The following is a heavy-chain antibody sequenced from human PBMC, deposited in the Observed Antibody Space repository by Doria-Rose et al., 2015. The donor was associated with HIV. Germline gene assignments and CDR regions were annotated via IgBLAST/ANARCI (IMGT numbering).Heavy chain of an antibody. J-gene: IGHJ4*02. CDR1: GFTFTTYA. CDR3: ARDEWPYCGGDRYISPFDY. D-gene: IGHD2-21*02. V-gene: IGHV3-30*04. Sequence: GGVVQPGRSLGLSCTASGFTFTTYAMHWVRQAPGKGLEWVAVISYDGNNKYYADSVKGRFTISRDNSKNTLYLQMNSLRAEDTAVYYCARDEWPYCGGDRYISPFDYWGQGTLVTVSS. CDR2: ISYDGNNK.